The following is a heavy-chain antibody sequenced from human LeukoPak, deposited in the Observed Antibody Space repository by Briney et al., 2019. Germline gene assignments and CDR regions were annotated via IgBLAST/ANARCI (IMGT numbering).Heavy chain of an antibody. D-gene: IGHD1-7*01. CDR2: IYYSGST. CDR3: ARNYMGYAFDI. Sequence: PSETLSLTCTVSGGSISTYYWSWIRQPPEKGLEWIGYIYYSGSTVSNPSLKSRVTMSLDTSKNQFSLKLSSVTAADTAVYYCARNYMGYAFDIWGQGTMVTVSS. J-gene: IGHJ3*02. V-gene: IGHV4-59*01. CDR1: GGSISTYY.